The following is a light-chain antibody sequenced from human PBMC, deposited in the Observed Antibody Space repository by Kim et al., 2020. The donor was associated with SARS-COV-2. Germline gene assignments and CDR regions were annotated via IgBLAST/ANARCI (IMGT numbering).Light chain of an antibody. V-gene: IGLV2-14*04. CDR2: DVS. CDR3: SSYTSSSTWV. J-gene: IGLJ3*02. CDR1: RSDVGGYNY. Sequence: GQSITSAVTGTRSDVGGYNYVSWYQQHPGKAPKLMIYDVSKRPSGVSNRFSGSKSGNTASLTISGLQAEDEADYYCSSYTSSSTWVFGGGTQLTVL.